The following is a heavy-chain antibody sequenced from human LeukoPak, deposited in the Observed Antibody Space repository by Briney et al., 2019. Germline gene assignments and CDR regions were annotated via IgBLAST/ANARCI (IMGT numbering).Heavy chain of an antibody. J-gene: IGHJ4*02. V-gene: IGHV1-8*01. Sequence: ASVKVSCKSSAYTFTSYNINWVRQANGQGIEWMGWMNTNSGNTGYAQKFQGRVTMTRNTSISTAYMELSSLRSEDTAVYYCARGTRITIFGVVPLYYFDYWGQGTLVTVSS. CDR2: MNTNSGNT. CDR3: ARGTRITIFGVVPLYYFDY. D-gene: IGHD3-3*01. CDR1: AYTFTSYN.